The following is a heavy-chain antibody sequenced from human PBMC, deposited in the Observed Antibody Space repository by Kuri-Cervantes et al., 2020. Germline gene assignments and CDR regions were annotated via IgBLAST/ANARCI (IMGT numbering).Heavy chain of an antibody. CDR1: GFTFSSYS. CDR2: ISSSSSTI. Sequence: GGSLRLSCAASGFTFSSYSMNWVRQAPGEGLEWVSYISSSSSTIYYADSVKSRFTISRDNSKNTLYLQMNSLRAEDTAVYYCAGQYGYSITWGQGTLVTVSS. CDR3: AGQYGYSIT. J-gene: IGHJ5*02. D-gene: IGHD6-13*01. V-gene: IGHV3-48*01.